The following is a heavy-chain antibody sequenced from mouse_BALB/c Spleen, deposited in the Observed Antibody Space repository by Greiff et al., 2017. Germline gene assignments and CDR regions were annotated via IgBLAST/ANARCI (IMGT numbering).Heavy chain of an antibody. J-gene: IGHJ4*01. CDR1: GFTFSSFG. CDR2: ISSGSSTI. V-gene: IGHV5-17*02. Sequence: DVQLVESGGGLVQPGGSRKLSCAASGFTFSSFGMHWVRQAPEKGLEWVAYISSGSSTIYYADTVKGRFTISRDNPKNTLFLQMTSLRSEDTAMYYCARIDGYYYAMDYWGQGTSVTVSS. CDR3: ARIDGYYYAMDY. D-gene: IGHD2-3*01.